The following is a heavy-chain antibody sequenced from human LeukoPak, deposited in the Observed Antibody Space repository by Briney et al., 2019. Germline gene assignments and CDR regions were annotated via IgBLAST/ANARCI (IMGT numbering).Heavy chain of an antibody. CDR2: IYPGDSDT. CDR3: AGPYSSGWYSAYDAFDI. J-gene: IGHJ3*02. CDR1: GYSFTSYW. D-gene: IGHD6-19*01. Sequence: GESLKISCKGSGYSFTSYWIGWVRQMPGKGLEWMGIIYPGDSDTRYSPSFQGQVTISADKSISTAYLQWSSLKASDTAMYYCAGPYSSGWYSAYDAFDIWGQGTMVTVSS. V-gene: IGHV5-51*01.